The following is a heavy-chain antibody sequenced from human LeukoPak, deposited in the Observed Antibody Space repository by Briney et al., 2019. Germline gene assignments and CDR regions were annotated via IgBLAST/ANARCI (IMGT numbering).Heavy chain of an antibody. CDR3: ARVPRGVAAAGILSSDY. D-gene: IGHD6-13*01. CDR1: GYAFTSYG. V-gene: IGHV1-18*01. CDR2: ISAYNGNT. Sequence: ASVKVSCKASGYAFTSYGISWVRQAPGQGLEWMGWISAYNGNTNYAQKLQGRVTMTTDTSTSTAYMELRSLRSDDTAVYYCARVPRGVAAAGILSSDYWGQGTLVTVSS. J-gene: IGHJ4*02.